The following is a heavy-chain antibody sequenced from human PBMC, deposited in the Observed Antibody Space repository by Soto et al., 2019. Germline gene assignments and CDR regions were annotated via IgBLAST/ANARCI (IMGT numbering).Heavy chain of an antibody. CDR3: APLSVSLSGPYGIHV. CDR1: GYSVSSSDYY. J-gene: IGHJ6*02. D-gene: IGHD2-15*01. V-gene: IGHV4-39*01. CDR2: MLYSGLT. Sequence: SETLSLTCSVSGYSVSSSDYYWAWIRQPPGKGLEWIGSMLYSGLTYYNPSLKSRVTLSVDTSKNQFSVRLNSVTASDTAVYYCAPLSVSLSGPYGIHVWGLGTTVTVSS.